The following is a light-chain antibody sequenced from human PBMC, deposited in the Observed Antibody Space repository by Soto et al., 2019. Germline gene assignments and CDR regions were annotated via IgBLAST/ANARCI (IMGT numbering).Light chain of an antibody. Sequence: QAVVTQEPSLTVSPGGTVTLTCASSTGAVTSGYYPTWFQQKPGQTPWALIYSTSNKHSWTPARFSGSLLGGKAALTLSGVQPEDEADYYCLLYYGAAQLVFGGGTKLTVL. V-gene: IGLV7-43*01. J-gene: IGLJ2*01. CDR2: STS. CDR3: LLYYGAAQLV. CDR1: TGAVTSGYY.